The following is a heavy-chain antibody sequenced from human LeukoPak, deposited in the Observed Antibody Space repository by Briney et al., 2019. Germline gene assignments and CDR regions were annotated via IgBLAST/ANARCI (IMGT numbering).Heavy chain of an antibody. J-gene: IGHJ3*02. D-gene: IGHD1-1*01. V-gene: IGHV3-11*04. CDR3: ARDMEPDAFDI. Sequence: GGSLRLSCAASGFSFSDYYMSWMRQAPGKGLEWVSYISSSGTAIYYADSVKGRFTISRDTAKNSLYLQINSLRAEDTALYYCARDMEPDAFDIWGQGTMVTVSS. CDR2: ISSSGTAI. CDR1: GFSFSDYY.